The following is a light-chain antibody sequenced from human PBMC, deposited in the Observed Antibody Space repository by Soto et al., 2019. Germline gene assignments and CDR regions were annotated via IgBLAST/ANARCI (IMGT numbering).Light chain of an antibody. CDR1: QSINNR. Sequence: DIQMTQSPSTLSASVGDRVTITCRASQSINNRLAWYQQKPGKAPKLLIYEASSLLSGVPSRFSGSGSGTKFTLTISSRQPDDFADYYCQQYDSDSSTFGEGTKLDI. CDR3: QQYDSDSST. CDR2: EAS. V-gene: IGKV1-5*03. J-gene: IGKJ2*01.